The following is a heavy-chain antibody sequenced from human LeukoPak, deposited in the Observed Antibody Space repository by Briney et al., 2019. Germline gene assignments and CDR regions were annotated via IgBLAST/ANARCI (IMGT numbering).Heavy chain of an antibody. D-gene: IGHD3-16*01. J-gene: IGHJ3*02. V-gene: IGHV4-39*01. CDR1: GGSISSSSYY. Sequence: SETLSLTCTVSGGSISSSSYYWGWIRQPPGKGLEWIGSIYYSGSTYYNPSLKSRVTISVDTSKNQFSLKLSSVTAADTAVYYCARWGGGSFDASDIWGQGTMVTVSS. CDR3: ARWGGGSFDASDI. CDR2: IYYSGST.